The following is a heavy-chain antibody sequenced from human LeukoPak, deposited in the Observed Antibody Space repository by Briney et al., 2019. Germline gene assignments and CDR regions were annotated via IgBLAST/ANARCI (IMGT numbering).Heavy chain of an antibody. CDR1: GGTFSSHA. Sequence: GASVKVSCKASGGTFSSHAISWVRQAPGQGLEWMGGIIPFFGTVNYAQKFQGRVTIIADESTSTAYMELSSLRSEDTAVYYCARAGRSFYYGSGSYSTGRNFDYWGQGTLVTVSS. CDR2: IIPFFGTV. CDR3: ARAGRSFYYGSGSYSTGRNFDY. J-gene: IGHJ4*02. V-gene: IGHV1-69*13. D-gene: IGHD3-10*01.